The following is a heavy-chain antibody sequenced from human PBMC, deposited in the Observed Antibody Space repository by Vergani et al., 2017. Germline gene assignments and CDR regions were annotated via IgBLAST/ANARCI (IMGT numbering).Heavy chain of an antibody. Sequence: QVQLVQSGAEVKKSGASVMLSCKSSGYSFTNFGVTWVRQAPGQGLEWMGRVLPMFGTANYAQKFQGRVTITADESTSTSYMTLSSLRSDDTAVYYCARDNTVAVATPRYYNGLDVWGQGTTVTVS. CDR2: VLPMFGTA. V-gene: IGHV1-69*15. D-gene: IGHD2-2*01. J-gene: IGHJ6*02. CDR1: GYSFTNFG. CDR3: ARDNTVAVATPRYYNGLDV.